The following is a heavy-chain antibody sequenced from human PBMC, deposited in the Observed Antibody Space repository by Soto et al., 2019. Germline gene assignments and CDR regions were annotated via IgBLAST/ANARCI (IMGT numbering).Heavy chain of an antibody. CDR1: GFTFSSYA. D-gene: IGHD6-13*01. J-gene: IGHJ6*02. Sequence: GGSLRLSCAASGFTFSSYAMSWVRQAPGKGLEWVSAISGSGGSTYYADSVKGRFTISRDNSKNTLYLQMNSLRAEDTAVYYCASHTIAAAGLGAGGYYYYGMDVWGQGTTVTVSS. CDR3: ASHTIAAAGLGAGGYYYYGMDV. CDR2: ISGSGGST. V-gene: IGHV3-23*01.